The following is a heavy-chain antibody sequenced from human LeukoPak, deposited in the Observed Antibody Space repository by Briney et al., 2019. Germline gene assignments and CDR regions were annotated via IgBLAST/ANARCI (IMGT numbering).Heavy chain of an antibody. J-gene: IGHJ3*02. V-gene: IGHV4-34*01. CDR3: ARYSRRSSSWSLGFDI. CDR1: GFTFSDYG. Sequence: GSLRLSCAASGFTFSDYGMNWIRQPPGKGLEWIGEINHSGSTNYNPSLKSRVTISVDTSKNQFSLKLSSVTAADTAVYYCARYSRRSSSWSLGFDIWGQGTMVTVSS. CDR2: INHSGST. D-gene: IGHD6-13*01.